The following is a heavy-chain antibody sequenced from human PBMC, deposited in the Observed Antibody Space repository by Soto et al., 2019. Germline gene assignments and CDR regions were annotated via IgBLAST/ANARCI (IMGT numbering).Heavy chain of an antibody. J-gene: IGHJ6*02. D-gene: IGHD5-18*01. Sequence: GASVKVSCKASGYTFTSYDINWLRQATGQGLEWMGWMNPNSGNTGYAQKFQGRVTMTRNTAISTAYMELSSLRSEDTAVYYCARAAPWRQLWYLAGRSRMDFWGQGTTVTVSS. V-gene: IGHV1-8*01. CDR2: MNPNSGNT. CDR1: GYTFTSYD. CDR3: ARAAPWRQLWYLAGRSRMDF.